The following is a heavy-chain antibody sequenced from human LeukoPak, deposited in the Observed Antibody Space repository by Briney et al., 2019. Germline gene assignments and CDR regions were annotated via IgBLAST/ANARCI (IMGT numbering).Heavy chain of an antibody. CDR1: GGSISSSSYY. J-gene: IGHJ4*02. D-gene: IGHD6-19*01. CDR3: ARRIYRSSGWYAPHYFDY. V-gene: IGHV4-39*01. CDR2: IYYSGST. Sequence: SETLSLTCTVSGGSISSSSYYWGWIRQPPGKGLEWVGSIYYSGSTYYNPSLKSRVTISVDTSKNQFSLKLSSVTAADTAVYYCARRIYRSSGWYAPHYFDYWGQGTLVTVSS.